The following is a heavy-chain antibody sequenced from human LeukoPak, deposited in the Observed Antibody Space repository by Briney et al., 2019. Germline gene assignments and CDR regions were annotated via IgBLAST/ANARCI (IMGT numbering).Heavy chain of an antibody. D-gene: IGHD4-17*01. CDR3: ATTITVTTDY. CDR1: GYSISSGYY. CDR2: IYHSGSA. J-gene: IGHJ4*02. V-gene: IGHV4-38-2*02. Sequence: SETLSLTCTVSGYSISSGYYWGWIRRPPGKGLEWIGSIYHSGSAYYNPSLKSRVTISVDTSKNQFSLKLSSVTAADTAVYYCATTITVTTDYWGQGTLATVSS.